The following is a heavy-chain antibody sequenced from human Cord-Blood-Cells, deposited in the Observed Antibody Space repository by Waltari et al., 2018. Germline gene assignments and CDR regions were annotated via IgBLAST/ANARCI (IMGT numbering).Heavy chain of an antibody. D-gene: IGHD3-3*01. V-gene: IGHV1-69*01. CDR1: GGTFSSYA. CDR3: ARVQRIYYDVWSGYYWFDP. J-gene: IGHJ5*02. CDR2: IIPIFGTA. Sequence: QVQLVQSGAEVKKPGSSVKVSCKASGGTFSSYAISWVRQAPGQGLEWMGEIIPIFGTADDAQSVQGRVTITADESTSTAYMELSSLRSEDTAVYYCARVQRIYYDVWSGYYWFDPWGQGTLVTVSS.